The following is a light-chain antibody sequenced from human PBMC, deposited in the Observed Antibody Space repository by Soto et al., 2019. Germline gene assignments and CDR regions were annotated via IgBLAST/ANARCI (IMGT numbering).Light chain of an antibody. CDR1: QNIYSN. Sequence: EIVMTQSPSQMTVSPGGRETFSFRASQNIYSNIAWYQQRPGQAPRLLIYGASTRATGTPDRISGSGSGTDFTLTFSRREPDDFAVYYCQQCGSSRRTFGRGTKVDIK. CDR3: QQCGSSRRT. V-gene: IGKV3-20*01. J-gene: IGKJ1*01. CDR2: GAS.